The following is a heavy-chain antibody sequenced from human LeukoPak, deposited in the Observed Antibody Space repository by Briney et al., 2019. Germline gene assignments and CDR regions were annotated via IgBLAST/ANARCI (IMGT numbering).Heavy chain of an antibody. V-gene: IGHV4-39*07. CDR2: INHSGST. D-gene: IGHD6-13*01. Sequence: PSETLSLTCTVSGGSISSSSYYWGWIRQPPGKGLEWIGEINHSGSTNYNPSLKSRVTISVDTSKNQFSLKLSSVTAADTAVYYCARVPALVHSFDYWGQGTLVTVSS. J-gene: IGHJ4*02. CDR1: GGSISSSSYY. CDR3: ARVPALVHSFDY.